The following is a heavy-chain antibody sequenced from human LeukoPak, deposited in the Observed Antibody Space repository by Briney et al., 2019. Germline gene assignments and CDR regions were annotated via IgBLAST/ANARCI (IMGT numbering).Heavy chain of an antibody. CDR1: GFTFGDHA. CDR3: SRRSGYGVVDY. CDR2: ITGKAYGGTT. Sequence: GRSLRLSCTASGFTFGDHAMSWVRQAPGKGLEWVGFITGKAYGGTTEYAASVRGRFIISRDDFNNIAYLQMNSLKTEDTAVYYCSRRSGYGVVDYWGQGTLVTVSS. V-gene: IGHV3-49*04. J-gene: IGHJ4*02. D-gene: IGHD5-12*01.